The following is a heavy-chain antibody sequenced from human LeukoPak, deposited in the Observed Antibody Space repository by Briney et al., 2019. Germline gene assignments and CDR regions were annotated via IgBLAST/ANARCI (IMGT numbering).Heavy chain of an antibody. CDR3: AKDDYYDTSGYRD. Sequence: GGSLRLSCAASGFTVSSNYMSWVRQAPGKGLEGVSVIYSGGSTYYADSVKGRFTISRDNSKNTLYLQMNSLRAEGTAVYYCAKDDYYDTSGYRDWGQGTLVTVSS. J-gene: IGHJ4*02. D-gene: IGHD3-22*01. CDR1: GFTVSSNY. V-gene: IGHV3-53*05. CDR2: IYSGGST.